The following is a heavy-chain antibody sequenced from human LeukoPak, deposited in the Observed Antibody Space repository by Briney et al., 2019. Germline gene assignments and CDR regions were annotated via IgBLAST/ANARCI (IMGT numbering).Heavy chain of an antibody. J-gene: IGHJ5*02. V-gene: IGHV1-24*01. Sequence: ASVKVSCKASGSTLTELSMHWVRQAPGTGLEWMGGFDPEDGETIYAQKFQGRVTMTEDTSTATAYMELSGLRAEGPSVYYCATEDLFRKTAAKAWGQGTLVTVSS. CDR2: FDPEDGET. CDR1: GSTLTELS. CDR3: ATEDLFRKTAAKA. D-gene: IGHD6-13*01.